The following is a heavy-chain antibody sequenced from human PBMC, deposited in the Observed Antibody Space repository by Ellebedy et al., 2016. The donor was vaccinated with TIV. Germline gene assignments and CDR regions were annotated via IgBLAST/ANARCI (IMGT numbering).Heavy chain of an antibody. D-gene: IGHD3-10*01. CDR3: ARGVHYYQGSGTYYFDS. V-gene: IGHV3-53*01. CDR2: VYRGGNA. CDR1: GFNVSSYY. Sequence: GESLKISCSASGFNVSSYYMTWVRQAPGKGLQWVSIVYRGGNAYYADSMRGRFTISRDDSKNTLFLQMSSLRVEDTAVYFCARGVHYYQGSGTYYFDSWGQGTLVTVSS. J-gene: IGHJ4*02.